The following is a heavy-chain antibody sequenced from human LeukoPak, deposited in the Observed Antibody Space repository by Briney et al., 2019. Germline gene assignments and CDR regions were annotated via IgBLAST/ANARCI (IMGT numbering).Heavy chain of an antibody. D-gene: IGHD5-24*01. J-gene: IGHJ4*02. CDR2: LSGSGDDT. Sequence: GGSLRLSCAASGFTFSSYAMSWVRQAPGKGLEWVLGLSGSGDDTYYADSVKGRFTISRDNSKNTLYLRMNSLRAEDTAVYYCVVHSGGDGYNTFDYWGQGTLVTVSS. CDR1: GFTFSSYA. CDR3: VVHSGGDGYNTFDY. V-gene: IGHV3-23*01.